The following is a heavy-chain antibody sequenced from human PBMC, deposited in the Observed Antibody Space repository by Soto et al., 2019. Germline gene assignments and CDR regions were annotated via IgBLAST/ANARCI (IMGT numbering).Heavy chain of an antibody. V-gene: IGHV2-26*01. Sequence: QVTLKESGPVLVKPTETLTLTCTVSGFSLSNARMGVSWIRQPPGKALEWLAHIFSNDEKSYSTSLKSRLTIPKDPSKSQVVLTMTNMDPVDTATYSCARSRPIYSGYDGFAYWGQGTRVTVSS. CDR3: ARSRPIYSGYDGFAY. J-gene: IGHJ4*02. CDR2: IFSNDEK. CDR1: GFSLSNARMG. D-gene: IGHD5-12*01.